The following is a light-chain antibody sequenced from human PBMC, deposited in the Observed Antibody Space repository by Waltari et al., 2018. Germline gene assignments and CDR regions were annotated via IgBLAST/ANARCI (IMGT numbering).Light chain of an antibody. J-gene: IGLJ1*01. CDR2: GNN. V-gene: IGLV3-19*01. Sequence: SSELTQDAAVSVAFGQTVRIPCQRDSLRSHDASWYQQKPGQAPVLVIYGNNNRPSGTPDRFSGSSSGNTASLTITGAQAEDEADYYCNSRDSSGNHLGVFGTGTKVTVL. CDR1: SLRSHD. CDR3: NSRDSSGNHLGV.